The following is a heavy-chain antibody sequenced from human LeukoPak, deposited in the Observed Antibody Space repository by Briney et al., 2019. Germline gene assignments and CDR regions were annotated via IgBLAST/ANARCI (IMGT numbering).Heavy chain of an antibody. D-gene: IGHD5-18*01. J-gene: IGHJ5*02. CDR1: GFSFNNFG. V-gene: IGHV3-11*06. CDR3: VRGGGYNYVDP. Sequence: GGSLRLSCVASGFSFNNFGMSWVRQAPGKGLEWISYISTSSSYTNYADSVKGRFTISRDNAKNSLYLQMNSLRAEDTAVYYCVRGGGYNYVDPWGQGTLVTVSS. CDR2: ISTSSSYT.